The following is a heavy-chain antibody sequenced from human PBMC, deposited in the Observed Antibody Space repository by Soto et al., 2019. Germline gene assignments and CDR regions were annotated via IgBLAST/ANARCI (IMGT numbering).Heavy chain of an antibody. Sequence: PGGSLRRSCNASGFTVHSSYMSWVRQAPGKGLEWVSVIYSGGSTYYADSVKGRFTISRDNSKNTLYLQMNSLRADETAVYYCARKQGSSGYYDYWGQGTLVTVSS. CDR1: GFTVHSSY. D-gene: IGHD3-22*01. CDR2: IYSGGST. CDR3: ARKQGSSGYYDY. V-gene: IGHV3-53*01. J-gene: IGHJ4*02.